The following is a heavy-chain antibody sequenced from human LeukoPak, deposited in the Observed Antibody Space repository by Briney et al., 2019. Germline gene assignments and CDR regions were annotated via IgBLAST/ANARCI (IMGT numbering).Heavy chain of an antibody. CDR2: IGVSGGST. J-gene: IGHJ4*02. Sequence: GRSLRLSCAASGFTFSSYAMSWVRQAPGKGPEWVSAIGVSGGSTYYADSVKGRFTISRDNSKKTLYLQMNSLRADDTAVYYCAKIRLGELSSIDYWGQGTLVTVSS. CDR1: GFTFSSYA. D-gene: IGHD3-16*02. CDR3: AKIRLGELSSIDY. V-gene: IGHV3-23*01.